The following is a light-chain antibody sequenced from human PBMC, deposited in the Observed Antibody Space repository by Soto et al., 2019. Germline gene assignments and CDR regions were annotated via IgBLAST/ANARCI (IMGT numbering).Light chain of an antibody. CDR3: QQSYNTPRT. Sequence: DIQMTQSPSSLSASVGDRVTITCRASQSISSYLNWYQQKPGKAPKLLIWSSSTLPTGVPSRFSGRGSGTDFTLTISGLQPEDVAIYYCQQSYNTPRTFGQGTKVDIK. J-gene: IGKJ1*01. CDR2: SSS. CDR1: QSISSY. V-gene: IGKV1-39*01.